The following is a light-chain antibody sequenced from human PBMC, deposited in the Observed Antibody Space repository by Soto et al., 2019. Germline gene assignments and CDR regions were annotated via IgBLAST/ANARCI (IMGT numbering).Light chain of an antibody. Sequence: QLTQSPSSLSASVGDRVTITCRASHDISVYFAWYQQKPGKAPKLLIYGASTLQSGVPSRFSGSGSGTDFTLTISSLQPEDCASYYCQQVNTHSYTFGQGTKLEIK. J-gene: IGKJ2*01. CDR3: QQVNTHSYT. V-gene: IGKV1-9*01. CDR2: GAS. CDR1: HDISVY.